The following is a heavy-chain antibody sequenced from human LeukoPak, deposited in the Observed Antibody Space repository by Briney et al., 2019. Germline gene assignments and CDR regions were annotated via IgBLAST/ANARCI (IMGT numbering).Heavy chain of an antibody. CDR2: IYSGGRT. J-gene: IGHJ3*01. Sequence: GGSLRLSCAASGFSIRSNYMTWVRQAPGKGLEWVSVIYSGGRTHYADSVKGRFTISGDNSRNTIYLQMNSLRAEDTAIYYCARAPMDVVIVLDAFDVWGQGTMVVVSS. CDR3: ARAPMDVVIVLDAFDV. CDR1: GFSIRSNY. V-gene: IGHV3-66*01. D-gene: IGHD2-2*03.